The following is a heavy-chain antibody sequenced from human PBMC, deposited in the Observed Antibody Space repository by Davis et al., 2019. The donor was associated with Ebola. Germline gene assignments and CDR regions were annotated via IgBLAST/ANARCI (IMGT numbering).Heavy chain of an antibody. CDR3: ARVMRGYYYYGMDV. J-gene: IGHJ6*02. D-gene: IGHD3-16*01. V-gene: IGHV4-59*01. CDR1: GGSISSYY. Sequence: SETLSLTCTVPGGSISSYYWSWIRQPPGKGLEWIGYIYYSGSTNYNPSLKSRVTISVDTSKNQFSLKLSSVTAADTAVYYCARVMRGYYYYGMDVWGQGTTVTVSS. CDR2: IYYSGST.